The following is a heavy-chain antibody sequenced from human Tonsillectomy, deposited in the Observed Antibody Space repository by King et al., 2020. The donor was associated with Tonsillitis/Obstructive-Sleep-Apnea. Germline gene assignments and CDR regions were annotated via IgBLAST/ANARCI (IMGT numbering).Heavy chain of an antibody. CDR3: ARLGGATAPNYYYYYYYMDV. V-gene: IGHV4-4*03. CDR2: ISHSGST. D-gene: IGHD1-26*01. J-gene: IGHJ6*03. Sequence: QLQESGPGLVKSPGTLSLTCAVSGGSISSSTWWSWVRQPPGKGLEWIGEISHSGSTNYNPSLKSRVTISVDKSKNQFSLNLSSVTAADTAVYYCARLGGATAPNYYYYYYYMDVWGEGSTVTVSS. CDR1: GGSISSSTW.